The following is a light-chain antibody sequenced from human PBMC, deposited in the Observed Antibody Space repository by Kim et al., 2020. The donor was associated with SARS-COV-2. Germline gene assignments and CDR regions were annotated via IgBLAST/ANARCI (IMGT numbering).Light chain of an antibody. Sequence: GRRLTISCSGRSSNIGSKTVNWYQELPGTAPKLLIYSNNQRPAGVPDRFSGSKSGTSASLAISGLQSEDEADYYCAAWDDSLNGPGFGGGTQLTVL. CDR1: SSNIGSKT. J-gene: IGLJ7*01. V-gene: IGLV1-44*01. CDR3: AAWDDSLNGPG. CDR2: SNN.